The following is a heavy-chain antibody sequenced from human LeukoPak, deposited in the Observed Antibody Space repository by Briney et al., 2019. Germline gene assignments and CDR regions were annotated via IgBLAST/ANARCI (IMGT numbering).Heavy chain of an antibody. CDR2: MNPNSGNT. CDR3: ARTNNYYYMDV. CDR1: GYTFTSYD. V-gene: IGHV1-8*01. Sequence: ASVKVSCKASGYTFTSYDINWVRQAPGQGLEWMGWMNPNSGNTGYAQKFQGKATMTRNTSISTAYMELSSLRSEDTAVYYCARTNNYYYMDVWGKGTTVTVSS. J-gene: IGHJ6*03.